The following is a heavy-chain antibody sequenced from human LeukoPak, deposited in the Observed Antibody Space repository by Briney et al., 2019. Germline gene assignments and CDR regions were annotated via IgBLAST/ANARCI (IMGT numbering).Heavy chain of an antibody. J-gene: IGHJ6*02. V-gene: IGHV3-7*01. Sequence: GGSLRLSCAASGFTFSSYWMSWVRQAPGKGLEWVANIKQDGSEKYYVDSVKGRFTISRDNAKNSLYLQMNSLRAEDTAAYYCARAATYYDFWSGYYKDYGMDVWGQGTTVTVSS. CDR3: ARAATYYDFWSGYYKDYGMDV. D-gene: IGHD3-3*01. CDR1: GFTFSSYW. CDR2: IKQDGSEK.